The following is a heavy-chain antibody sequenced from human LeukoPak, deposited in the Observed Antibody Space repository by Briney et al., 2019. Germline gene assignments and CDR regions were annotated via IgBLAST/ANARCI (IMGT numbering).Heavy chain of an antibody. Sequence: GASVKVSCKASGYTFTGYHMHWVRQAPGQGLEWMGRINPNSGDTNYAQNFQGRVTMTRDTSISTAYMELSRLRPDDTAVYYCARDYCSSTSCLFDYWGQGTLVTVSS. V-gene: IGHV1-2*06. CDR2: INPNSGDT. CDR3: ARDYCSSTSCLFDY. D-gene: IGHD2-2*01. J-gene: IGHJ4*02. CDR1: GYTFTGYH.